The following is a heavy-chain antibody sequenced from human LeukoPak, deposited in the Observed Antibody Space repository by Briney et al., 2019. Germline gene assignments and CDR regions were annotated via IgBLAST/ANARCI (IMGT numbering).Heavy chain of an antibody. D-gene: IGHD3-22*01. CDR1: GYTFTSYY. CDR2: INPSGGTT. J-gene: IGHJ5*02. CDR3: ARGLDSSGYYAP. V-gene: IGHV1-46*01. Sequence: ASVKVSCKASGYTFTSYYIHWVRQAPGQGLEWMGIINPSGGTTSCAQKSQGRVTMTRDTSTSTVYMELSSLRSEDTAVYYCARGLDSSGYYAPWGQGTLVTVSS.